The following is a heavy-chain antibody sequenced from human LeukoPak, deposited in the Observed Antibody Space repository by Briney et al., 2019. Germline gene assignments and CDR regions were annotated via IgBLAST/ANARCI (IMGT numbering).Heavy chain of an antibody. CDR3: ARDGKPSRPYYYYYYMDV. D-gene: IGHD1-26*01. V-gene: IGHV4-4*07. CDR2: IYTSGST. CDR1: GGSISSYY. J-gene: IGHJ6*03. Sequence: PSETLSLTCTVSGGSISSYYWSWIRQPAGKGLEWIGRIYTSGSTNYNPSLKSRGTMSVDTSKNQFPLKLSSVAAADTAVYYCARDGKPSRPYYYYYYMDVWGKGTTVTVSS.